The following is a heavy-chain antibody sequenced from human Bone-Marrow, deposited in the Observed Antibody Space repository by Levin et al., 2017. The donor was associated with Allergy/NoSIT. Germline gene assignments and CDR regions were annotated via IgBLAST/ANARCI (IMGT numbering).Heavy chain of an antibody. CDR2: ISGSGGST. J-gene: IGHJ6*02. CDR3: AKGRDGGLTGYGMDV. Sequence: PGGSLRLSCAASGFTFSSYAMSWVRQAPGKGLEWVSAISGSGGSTYYADSVKGRFTISRDNSKNTLYLQMNSLRAEDTAVYYCAKGRDGGLTGYGMDVWGQGTTVTVSS. CDR1: GFTFSSYA. V-gene: IGHV3-23*01. D-gene: IGHD2-15*01.